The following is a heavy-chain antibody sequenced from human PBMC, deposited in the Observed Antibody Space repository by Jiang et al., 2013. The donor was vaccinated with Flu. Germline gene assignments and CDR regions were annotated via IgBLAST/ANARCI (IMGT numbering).Heavy chain of an antibody. CDR2: ISSSSSYI. D-gene: IGHD4-11*01. CDR3: ARDDSNYNYYYTVWTS. Sequence: SCAASGIHFSSYSMNWVRQAPGKGLEWVSSISSSSSYIYYADSVKGRFTISRDNAKNSLYLQMNSLRAEDTAVYYCARDDSNYNYYYTVWTSGAKGPRSPSP. V-gene: IGHV3-21*01. J-gene: IGHJ6*02. CDR1: GIHFSSYS.